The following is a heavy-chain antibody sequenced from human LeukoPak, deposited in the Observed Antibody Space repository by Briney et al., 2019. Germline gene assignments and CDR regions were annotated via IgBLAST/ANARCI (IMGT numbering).Heavy chain of an antibody. CDR3: AREKRTTTGRMGMIY. Sequence: GASVKVSCKASGYTFTGYYMHWVRQAPGQGLEWMGWINPNSGGTNYAQKFQGRVTTTRDTSISTAYMELSRLRSDDTAVYYCAREKRTTTGRMGMIYWGQGTLVTVSS. V-gene: IGHV1-2*02. D-gene: IGHD3-16*01. CDR1: GYTFTGYY. CDR2: INPNSGGT. J-gene: IGHJ4*02.